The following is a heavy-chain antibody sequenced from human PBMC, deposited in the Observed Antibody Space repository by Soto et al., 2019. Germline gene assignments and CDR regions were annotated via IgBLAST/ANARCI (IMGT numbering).Heavy chain of an antibody. CDR1: GYTFTSYA. V-gene: IGHV1-3*01. J-gene: IGHJ4*02. CDR3: ARELDLYYYDSSGPIRY. CDR2: INAGNGNT. Sequence: QVQLVQSGAEVKKPGASVKVSCKASGYTFTSYAMHWVRQAPGQRLEWMGWINAGNGNTKYSQKFQGRVTITRDTSASTAYMELSSLRSEDTAVYYCARELDLYYYDSSGPIRYWGQGTLVTVSS. D-gene: IGHD3-22*01.